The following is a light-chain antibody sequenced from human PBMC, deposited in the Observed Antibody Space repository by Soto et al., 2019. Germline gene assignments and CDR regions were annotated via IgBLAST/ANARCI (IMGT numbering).Light chain of an antibody. CDR1: QTMTTS. Sequence: DTQVTQSIPTLVATIGDSVTITSQASQTMTTSSAWNQQKPGKATNLHVYDATTLQCSVASRFSGSGSGTEFTLIISGLQPDHYATYYCQQYTNTNYPWMFGQGTKVDIK. V-gene: IGKV1-5*01. CDR2: DAT. CDR3: QQYTNTNYPWM. J-gene: IGKJ1*01.